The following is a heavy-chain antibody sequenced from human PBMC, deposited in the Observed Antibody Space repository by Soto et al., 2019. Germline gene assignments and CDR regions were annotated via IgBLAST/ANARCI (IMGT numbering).Heavy chain of an antibody. D-gene: IGHD2-21*02. CDR3: ARVGRGTAKTGVDAFEI. V-gene: IGHV4-34*01. J-gene: IGHJ3*02. CDR2: MSHSGGT. Sequence: QVQLQQWGAGLLKPSETLSLTCAVYGGFVSSGSYYWSWIRQPPGKGLEWIGEMSHSGGTHFNPSLKGRVTNMVNPSKNQFSPKMNSVTAADTALYYCARVGRGTAKTGVDAFEIWGPGTMVTVSS. CDR1: GGFVSSGSYY.